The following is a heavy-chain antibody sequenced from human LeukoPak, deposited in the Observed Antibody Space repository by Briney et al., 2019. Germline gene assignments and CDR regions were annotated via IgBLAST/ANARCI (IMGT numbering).Heavy chain of an antibody. Sequence: SETLSLTCTVSGGSISSSSYYWGWIRQPPGKGLGWIGSIYYSGSTYYNPSLKSRVTISVDTSKNQFSLKLSYVTAEETAVYSCARRQEYYDSSSYYDFDYWGQGTLVTVSS. V-gene: IGHV4-39*01. J-gene: IGHJ4*02. CDR1: GGSISSSSYY. CDR3: ARRQEYYDSSSYYDFDY. D-gene: IGHD3-22*01. CDR2: IYYSGST.